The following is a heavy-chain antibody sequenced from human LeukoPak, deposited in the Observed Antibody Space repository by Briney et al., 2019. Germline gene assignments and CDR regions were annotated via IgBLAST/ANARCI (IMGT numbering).Heavy chain of an antibody. Sequence: GESLKISCKGSGYSFTSYWIGLVRQMPGKGLEWVGIIYPGDSDSRYSPSFQGQVTISADKSISTAYPQWSSLKASEHARYYFPRRNYYDSSGYNRRDAFDIWGQGTMVTVSS. CDR2: IYPGDSDS. CDR3: PRRNYYDSSGYNRRDAFDI. V-gene: IGHV5-51*01. J-gene: IGHJ3*02. CDR1: GYSFTSYW. D-gene: IGHD3-22*01.